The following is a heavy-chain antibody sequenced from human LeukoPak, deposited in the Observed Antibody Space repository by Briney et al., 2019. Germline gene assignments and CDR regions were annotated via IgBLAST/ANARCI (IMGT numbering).Heavy chain of an antibody. V-gene: IGHV3-48*02. CDR3: AKRYSSSSFSAFDI. D-gene: IGHD6-6*01. J-gene: IGHJ3*02. CDR1: AFTFSTYS. CDR2: ISSIGSTI. Sequence: PGGSLRLSCTASAFTFSTYSVHWVRQAPGKGLAWVSYISSIGSTIYYAHSVKDRFTISRDDAKNSLYLQMNSLRDEDTAVYYCAKRYSSSSFSAFDIWGQGTMVTVSS.